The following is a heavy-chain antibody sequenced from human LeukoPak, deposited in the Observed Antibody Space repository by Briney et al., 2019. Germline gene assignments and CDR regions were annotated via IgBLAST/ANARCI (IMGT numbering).Heavy chain of an antibody. CDR1: GGTLSSYA. CDR3: ASSREGYSYGPYYYYMDV. V-gene: IGHV1-69*05. D-gene: IGHD5-18*01. J-gene: IGHJ6*03. Sequence: SVKVSCKASGGTLSSYAISWVRQAPGQGLEWMGGIIPIFGTANYAQKFQGRVTITTDESTGTAYMELSSLRSEDTAVYYCASSREGYSYGPYYYYMDVWGKGTTVTVSS. CDR2: IIPIFGTA.